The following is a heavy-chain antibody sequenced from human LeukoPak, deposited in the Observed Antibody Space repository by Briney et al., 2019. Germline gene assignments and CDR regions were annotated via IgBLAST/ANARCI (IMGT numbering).Heavy chain of an antibody. CDR1: GGSFSGYY. CDR3: ARMKQQLVRGHNWFDP. CDR2: INHSGST. J-gene: IGHJ5*02. D-gene: IGHD6-13*01. V-gene: IGHV4-34*01. Sequence: SETLSLTCAVYGGSFSGYYWSWIRQPPGKGLEWIGEINHSGSTNYNPSLKSRVTISVATSKNQFSLKLSSVTAADTAVYYCARMKQQLVRGHNWFDPWGQGTLVTVSS.